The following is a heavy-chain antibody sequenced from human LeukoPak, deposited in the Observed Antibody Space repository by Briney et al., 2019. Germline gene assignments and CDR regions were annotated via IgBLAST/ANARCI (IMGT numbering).Heavy chain of an antibody. CDR3: ASTPRLLWFGEFKRKFDY. D-gene: IGHD3-10*01. Sequence: SETLSLTCAVYGGSFSGYYWSWIRQPPGKGLEWIGEINHSGSTNYNPSLKSRVTISVDTSKNQFSLKLSSVTAADTAVYYCASTPRLLWFGEFKRKFDYWGQGTLVTVSS. J-gene: IGHJ4*02. V-gene: IGHV4-34*01. CDR1: GGSFSGYY. CDR2: INHSGST.